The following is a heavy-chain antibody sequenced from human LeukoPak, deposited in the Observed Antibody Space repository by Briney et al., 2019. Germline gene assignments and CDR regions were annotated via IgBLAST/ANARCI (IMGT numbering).Heavy chain of an antibody. J-gene: IGHJ4*02. Sequence: PSETLSLTCTVSGGSISGFVWSWIRQPPGEGLDYIGFIYDTGTTNYNPLLKSRVTLSVDTSKNQFSLRLNSVTAADTAVYYCARLAKGGRGLAYYFDYWGQGALVTVS. CDR2: IYDTGTT. CDR1: GGSISGFV. D-gene: IGHD6-19*01. CDR3: ARLAKGGRGLAYYFDY. V-gene: IGHV4-59*08.